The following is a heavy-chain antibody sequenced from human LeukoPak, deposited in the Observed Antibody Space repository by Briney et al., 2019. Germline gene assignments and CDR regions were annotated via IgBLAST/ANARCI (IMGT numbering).Heavy chain of an antibody. CDR2: MNPNSGNT. CDR3: ARGSRYCSSTSCSYYFDY. Sequence: GASVKVSCKASGYTFTSYDINWVRQATGQGLEWMGWMNPNSGNTGYAQKFQGRVTITRNTSISTAYMELSSLRSEDTAVYYCARGSRYCSSTSCSYYFDYWGQGTLVTVPS. D-gene: IGHD2-2*01. J-gene: IGHJ4*02. CDR1: GYTFTSYD. V-gene: IGHV1-8*03.